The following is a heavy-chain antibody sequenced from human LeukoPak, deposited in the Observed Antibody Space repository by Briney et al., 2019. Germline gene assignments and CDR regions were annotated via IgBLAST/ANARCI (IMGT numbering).Heavy chain of an antibody. V-gene: IGHV3-53*04. CDR2: IYSGGST. J-gene: IGHJ3*02. D-gene: IGHD3-22*01. CDR1: GFTVSNNY. Sequence: GGSLRLSCAVSGFTVSNNYMSWFRQAPGKGLKWVPVIYSGGSTYYADSVKGRFTISRHTSKNTLYLQMTGLRAEDTAVYYCARGYYYDSRGHNSDAFDIWGQGTMVTVSS. CDR3: ARGYYYDSRGHNSDAFDI.